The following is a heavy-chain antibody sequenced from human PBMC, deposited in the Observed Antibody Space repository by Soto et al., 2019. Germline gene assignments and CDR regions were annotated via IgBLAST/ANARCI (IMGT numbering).Heavy chain of an antibody. D-gene: IGHD3-10*01. CDR2: IYMGGST. CDR3: TRGPERSRAVCDPFDI. J-gene: IGHJ3*02. V-gene: IGHV3-66*01. Sequence: EVQLVESGGGLVQPGGSLRLSCAASGFTVSSNFMTWVRQPPEKGLEWVSAIYMGGSTYYANSVKGRFTISRDNSKNTLYLQMNSLRAEDTAVYYCTRGPERSRAVCDPFDIWGQGTMVTVSS. CDR1: GFTVSSNF.